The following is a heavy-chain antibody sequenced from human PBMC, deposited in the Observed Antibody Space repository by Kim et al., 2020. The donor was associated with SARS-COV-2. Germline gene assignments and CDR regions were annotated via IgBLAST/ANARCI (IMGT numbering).Heavy chain of an antibody. CDR3: AKGGHGSGTFYY. D-gene: IGHD3-10*01. V-gene: IGHV3-23*01. J-gene: IGHJ4*02. CDR2: ISGSGDST. CDR1: EFTFSRYA. Sequence: GGSLRLSCADSEFTFSRYAMNWVRQAPGKGLEWVSGISGSGDSTYYADSVKGRFTISRDNPKNTLYLQINSLRAEDTAVYYCAKGGHGSGTFYYWGQGTLVTVSS.